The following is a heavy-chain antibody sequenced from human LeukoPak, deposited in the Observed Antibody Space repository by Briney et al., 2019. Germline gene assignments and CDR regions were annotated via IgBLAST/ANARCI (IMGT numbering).Heavy chain of an antibody. CDR2: IKQDGSQK. CDR1: GFTFSSNW. J-gene: IGHJ6*03. V-gene: IGHV3-7*03. CDR3: AKDNGYYCTNGVCYRSDYYYYMDV. D-gene: IGHD2-8*01. Sequence: GGSLRLSCAGSGFTFSSNWMSWVRQAPGKRLEWVANIKQDGSQKYYVDSVKGRFTISRDNAKNTLYLQMNSLRAEDTAVYYCAKDNGYYCTNGVCYRSDYYYYMDVWGKGTTVTVSS.